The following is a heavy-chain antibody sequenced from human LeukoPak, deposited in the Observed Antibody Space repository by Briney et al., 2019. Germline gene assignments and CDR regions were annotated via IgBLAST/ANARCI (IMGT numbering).Heavy chain of an antibody. D-gene: IGHD3-9*01. CDR3: ARALTHHFDY. J-gene: IGHJ4*02. CDR1: GGTFSSYA. V-gene: IGHV1-69*04. CDR2: IIPIFGIA. Sequence: SVKVSCKASGGTFSSYAISWVRQPPGQGLEWMGRIIPIFGIANYAQKFQGRVTITADKSTSTAYMELSSLRSEDTAVYYCARALTHHFDYWGQGTLVTVSS.